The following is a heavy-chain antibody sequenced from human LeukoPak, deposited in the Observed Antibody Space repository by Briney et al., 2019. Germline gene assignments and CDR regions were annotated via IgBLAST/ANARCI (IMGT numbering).Heavy chain of an antibody. D-gene: IGHD3-10*01. CDR3: TTDTFGARDS. J-gene: IGHJ4*02. CDR2: INEDWSPT. CDR1: GYTFSRYW. V-gene: IGHV3-74*01. Sequence: GGSLRLSCAASGYTFSRYWMHWVRQGPGKGLVLVSRINEDWSPTSYAESVRGRFTISRDNAKNTLYLQMNSLRAEDAAVYYCTTDTFGARDSWGQGTLVTVSS.